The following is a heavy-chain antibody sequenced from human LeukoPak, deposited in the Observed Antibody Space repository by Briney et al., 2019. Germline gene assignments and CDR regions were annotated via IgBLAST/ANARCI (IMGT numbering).Heavy chain of an antibody. CDR1: GFTVSSNY. CDR3: ARGGPSLRCAIDY. V-gene: IGHV3-53*01. J-gene: IGHJ4*02. D-gene: IGHD3-10*01. CDR2: IYSGGST. Sequence: PGGSLRLSCAASGFTVSSNYMSWVRQAPGKGLEWVSVIYSGGSTYYADSVKGRFTISRDNSKNTLYLQMNSLRAEDTAVYYCARGGPSLRCAIDYWGQGTLVTVSS.